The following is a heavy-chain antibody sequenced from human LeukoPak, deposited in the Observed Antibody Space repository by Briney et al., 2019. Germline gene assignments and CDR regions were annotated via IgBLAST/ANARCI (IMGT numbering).Heavy chain of an antibody. CDR3: ARVRLVWGMETFDL. Sequence: ASVKVSCKASNNTLSNNGISWVRQAPGQGLEWMGWISGYNTYTTYAQKFQDRVTMTKDTSTSTAYMEMRSLRSDDTAIYYCARVRLVWGMETFDLWGQGTMVTVFS. J-gene: IGHJ3*01. CDR2: ISGYNTYT. V-gene: IGHV1-18*01. CDR1: NNTLSNNG. D-gene: IGHD3-16*01.